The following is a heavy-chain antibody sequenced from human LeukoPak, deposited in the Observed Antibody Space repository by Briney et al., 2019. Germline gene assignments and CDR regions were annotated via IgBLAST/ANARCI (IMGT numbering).Heavy chain of an antibody. CDR2: INGDGSST. V-gene: IGHV3-74*01. J-gene: IGHJ4*02. Sequence: GGSLRLSCAASGFTFSNYWMHWVRHAPGKGLVWVSRINGDGSSTSYADSVKGRFTISRDNAKNTLYLQMNSLRAEDTAMYYCARDFMYSSSCTGCWGQGTLVTVSS. CDR1: GFTFSNYW. CDR3: ARDFMYSSSCTGC. D-gene: IGHD6-13*01.